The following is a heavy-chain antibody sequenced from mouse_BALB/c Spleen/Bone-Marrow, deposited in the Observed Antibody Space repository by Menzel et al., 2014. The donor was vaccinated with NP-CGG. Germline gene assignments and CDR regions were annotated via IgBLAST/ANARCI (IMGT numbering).Heavy chain of an antibody. J-gene: IGHJ2*01. CDR1: GYTFTSFT. CDR2: INPTRGYT. CDR3: AREATYYAYFDY. Sequence: VQLQQSAPERARPGASVKMSCKASGYTFTSFTIQWIKQRPGQGLEWIGYINPTRGYTDYNQKFKDRTTLAADKSSSTTYMQLTSLTSEDSAVYYCAREATYYAYFDYWGQGTALAVSS. V-gene: IGHV1-4*02. D-gene: IGHD1-1*01.